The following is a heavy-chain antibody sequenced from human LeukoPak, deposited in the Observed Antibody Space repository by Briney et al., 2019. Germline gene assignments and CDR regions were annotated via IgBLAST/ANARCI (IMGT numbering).Heavy chain of an antibody. CDR3: ASWRSSTSLDY. D-gene: IGHD2-2*01. Sequence: PGGSLRLSCAASGFTFSIYWMTWVRRAPGKGLEWVANIKQDGSEKYYVDSVKGRFTISRDNAKNSQYLQMNSLRAEDTAVYYCASWRSSTSLDYWGQGTLVTVSS. CDR2: IKQDGSEK. J-gene: IGHJ4*02. V-gene: IGHV3-7*01. CDR1: GFTFSIYW.